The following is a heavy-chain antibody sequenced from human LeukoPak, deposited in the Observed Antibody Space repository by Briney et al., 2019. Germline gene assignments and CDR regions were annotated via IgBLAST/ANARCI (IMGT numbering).Heavy chain of an antibody. Sequence: SVRVSCKASGGTFSSYAISWVRQAPGQGLEWMGRIIPILGIANYAQKFQGRVTITADKSTSTAYMELSSLRSEDTAVYYCASTNEGVSNWFDPGGKASLATVSS. D-gene: IGHD6-13*01. CDR2: IIPILGIA. V-gene: IGHV1-69*04. J-gene: IGHJ5*02. CDR1: GGTFSSYA. CDR3: ASTNEGVSNWFDP.